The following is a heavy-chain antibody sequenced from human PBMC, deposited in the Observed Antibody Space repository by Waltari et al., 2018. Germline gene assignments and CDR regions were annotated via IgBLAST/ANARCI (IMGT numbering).Heavy chain of an antibody. V-gene: IGHV3-15*01. J-gene: IGHJ4*02. CDR3: TTYDFWSGYPFDY. CDR2: IKSKTDGGTT. CDR1: GFTFSNAW. D-gene: IGHD3-3*01. Sequence: EVQLVESGGGLVKPGGSLRLSCAASGFTFSNAWMSWVRPAPGKGLEWVGRIKSKTDGGTTDYAAPVKGRFTISRDDSKNTLYLQMNSLKTEDTAVYYCTTYDFWSGYPFDYWGQGTLVTVSS.